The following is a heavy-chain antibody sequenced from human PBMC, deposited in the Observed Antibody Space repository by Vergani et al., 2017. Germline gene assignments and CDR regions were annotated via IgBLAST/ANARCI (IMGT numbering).Heavy chain of an antibody. Sequence: QVQLQESGPGLVKPSETLSLTCTVSGAAIKDFYWSWFRQPPGKGLEWIGYVYYTGSTTYNPSLKSRVTISVDTSNNQFSLSMTSLTAADTASYYCARDRDLYCRSTTSCHNWFDPWGQGSLVTVSS. D-gene: IGHD2/OR15-2a*01. CDR1: GAAIKDFY. CDR2: VYYTGST. V-gene: IGHV4-59*01. J-gene: IGHJ5*02. CDR3: ARDRDLYCRSTTSCHNWFDP.